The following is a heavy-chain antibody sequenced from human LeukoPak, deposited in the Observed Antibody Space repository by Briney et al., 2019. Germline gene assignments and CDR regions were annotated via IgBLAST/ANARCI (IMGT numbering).Heavy chain of an antibody. V-gene: IGHV4-61*02. CDR2: IYTSGSA. CDR1: DGSISSGSYF. CDR3: ARDSYYYYMDV. Sequence: SETLSLTCTVSDGSISSGSYFWSWVRQPAGKGLEWIGRIYTSGSANYNPSLKSRVTISVDTSKNQFSLKLSSVTAADTAVYYCARDSYYYYMDVWGKGTTVTVSS. J-gene: IGHJ6*03.